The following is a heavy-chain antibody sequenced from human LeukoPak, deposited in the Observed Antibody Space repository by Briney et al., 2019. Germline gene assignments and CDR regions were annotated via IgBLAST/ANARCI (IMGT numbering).Heavy chain of an antibody. D-gene: IGHD6-19*01. CDR2: IYPGDSDT. CDR1: GYSFSNHW. V-gene: IGHV5-51*01. J-gene: IGHJ6*02. Sequence: PGESLKISCEGSGYSFSNHWIAWVRQMPENGLEWMGIIYPGDSDTRYSPSFQGQVTISADKSISTAYLQWSSLEASDTAMYYCTRHSASYYHGLDVWGQGTTVTVS. CDR3: TRHSASYYHGLDV.